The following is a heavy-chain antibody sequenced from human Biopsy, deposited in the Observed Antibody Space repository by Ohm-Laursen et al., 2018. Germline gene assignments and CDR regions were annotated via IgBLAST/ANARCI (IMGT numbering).Heavy chain of an antibody. D-gene: IGHD5-12*01. CDR2: IYRTGST. J-gene: IGHJ4*02. CDR1: GDSISSDGNY. CDR3: ARADMVTTIVDY. Sequence: SQTLSLTCTVSGDSISSDGNYWSWIRQFPGKGLEWIAYIYRTGSTYYNPSLKSRLSIAIDTSKNQFSVSLRSVTAADTAVYYCARADMVTTIVDYWGQGTLVTVSS. V-gene: IGHV4-31*03.